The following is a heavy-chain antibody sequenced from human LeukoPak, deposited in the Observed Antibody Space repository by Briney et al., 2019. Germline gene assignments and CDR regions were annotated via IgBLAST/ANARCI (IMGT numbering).Heavy chain of an antibody. CDR2: ITGRGETK. J-gene: IGHJ4*02. V-gene: IGHV3-23*01. CDR3: AQDRAWIQFLY. Sequence: GGSLRLSCAASGFTFSSYSMNWVRLAPGKGLEWVSGITGRGETKYYADSVKGRFTISRDNSKNTLYLQINSLRAEDTAVYYCAQDRAWIQFLYWGQGTLVTVS. CDR1: GFTFSSYS. D-gene: IGHD5-18*01.